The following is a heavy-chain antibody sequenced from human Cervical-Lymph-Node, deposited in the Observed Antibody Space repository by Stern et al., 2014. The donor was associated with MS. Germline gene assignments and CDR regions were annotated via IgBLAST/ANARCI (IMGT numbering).Heavy chain of an antibody. J-gene: IGHJ4*02. V-gene: IGHV7-4-1*02. D-gene: IGHD6-19*01. Sequence: VHLVESGSELKKPGASVKVSCKASGYTFTSYAIHWVRQAPGQGLEWMGWINTDTGNPTYAQGFTGRFVFSLDTSVSAAYLQISSLKAEDTAVYFCARKYSSGWYDFDQWGQGTLVTVSS. CDR1: GYTFTSYA. CDR3: ARKYSSGWYDFDQ. CDR2: INTDTGNP.